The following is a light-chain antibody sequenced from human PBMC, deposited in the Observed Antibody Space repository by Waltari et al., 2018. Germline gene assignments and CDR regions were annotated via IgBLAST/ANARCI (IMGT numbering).Light chain of an antibody. CDR3: QQYASSVLYT. CDR2: GAS. CDR1: QSLGKNY. V-gene: IGKV3-20*01. Sequence: IVLTQSPGTLSLSPGDRASLSCNASQSLGKNYLAWYQHKPGQAPRLLIYGASSRAAGIPDRFSGSGSGTDFTLTISRLEPEDFAVYYCQQYASSVLYTFGQGTKLEIK. J-gene: IGKJ2*01.